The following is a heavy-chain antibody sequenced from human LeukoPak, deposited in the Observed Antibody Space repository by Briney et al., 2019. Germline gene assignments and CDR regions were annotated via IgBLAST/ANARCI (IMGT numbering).Heavy chain of an antibody. D-gene: IGHD3-10*01. J-gene: IGHJ4*02. CDR1: GYTFTIYY. CDR2: INPSGGST. CDR3: ATGTMVRGDIDY. V-gene: IGHV1-46*01. Sequence: ASVTVSFKASGYTFTIYYLHWVRQAPGQGLEWMGVINPSGGSTSYAQKFQGRVTITRDRATSTVYMELSSLRSEDTAVYYCATGTMVRGDIDYWGQGTLVTVSS.